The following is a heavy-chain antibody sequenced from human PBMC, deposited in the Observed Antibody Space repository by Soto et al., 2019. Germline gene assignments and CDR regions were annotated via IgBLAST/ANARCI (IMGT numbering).Heavy chain of an antibody. V-gene: IGHV1-69*01. CDR2: IIPIFGTA. CDR3: ASPLPPKAHYYYYYGMDV. Sequence: QVQLVQSGAEVQKPGSSVKVSCKASGGTFSSYAISWVRQAPGQGLEWMGGIIPIFGTANYAQKFQGRVTITADESTSTAYMELSSLRSEDTAVYYCASPLPPKAHYYYYYGMDVWGQGTTVTVSS. J-gene: IGHJ6*02. CDR1: GGTFSSYA.